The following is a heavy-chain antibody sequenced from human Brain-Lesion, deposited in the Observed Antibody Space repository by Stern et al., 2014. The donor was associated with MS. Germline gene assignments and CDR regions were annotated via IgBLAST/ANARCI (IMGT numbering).Heavy chain of an antibody. Sequence: VQLVESEAEVKKPGASVKVSCKTSGYIFTGYYIHWVRQAPGQGLEWMACIHPNTGGTKYEQKFQGRVTMSRDTSISTAYVELSSLTSDDTAVYYCARDQRGITIFGVVTDYYYLGMDVWGQGTTVTVSS. V-gene: IGHV1-2*02. D-gene: IGHD3-3*01. CDR1: GYIFTGYY. CDR3: ARDQRGITIFGVVTDYYYLGMDV. CDR2: IHPNTGGT. J-gene: IGHJ6*02.